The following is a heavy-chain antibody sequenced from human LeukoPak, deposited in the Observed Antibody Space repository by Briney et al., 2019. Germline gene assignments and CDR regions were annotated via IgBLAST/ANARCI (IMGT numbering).Heavy chain of an antibody. Sequence: TSVKVSCKASGYTFTSYDINWVRQATGQGLEWMGWMNPNSGNTGYAQKFQGRVTMTRNTSISTAYMELSSLRSEDTAVCYCARTVRGVIIQPYYYYYMDVWGKGTTVTVSS. V-gene: IGHV1-8*01. CDR2: MNPNSGNT. J-gene: IGHJ6*03. D-gene: IGHD3-10*01. CDR1: GYTFTSYD. CDR3: ARTVRGVIIQPYYYYYMDV.